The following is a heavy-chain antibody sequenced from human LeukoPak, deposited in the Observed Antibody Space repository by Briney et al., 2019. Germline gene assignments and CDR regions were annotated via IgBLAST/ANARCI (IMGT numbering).Heavy chain of an antibody. CDR2: ISGSGGST. V-gene: IGHV3-23*01. CDR3: AKVPRYYYDSSGYYLPPFFDY. D-gene: IGHD3-22*01. Sequence: GGSLRLSCAASGFTFSSYAMSWVRQAPGKGLEWVSAISGSGGSTYYADSVKGRFTISRDNSKNTLYLQVNSLRAEDTAVYYCAKVPRYYYDSSGYYLPPFFDYWGQGTLVTVSS. J-gene: IGHJ4*02. CDR1: GFTFSSYA.